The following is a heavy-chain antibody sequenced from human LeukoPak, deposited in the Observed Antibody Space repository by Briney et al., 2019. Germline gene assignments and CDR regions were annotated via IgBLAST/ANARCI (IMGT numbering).Heavy chain of an antibody. CDR2: INPNSGGI. V-gene: IGHV1-2*02. Sequence: ASVKVSCKASGYTFTGYYMHWVRQAPGQGLEWMGWINPNSGGINYAQKFQGRVTMTRDTSISTAYMELSRLRSDDTAVYYCARLYYYDSSGYYSRDYWGQGTLVTVSS. CDR3: ARLYYYDSSGYYSRDY. D-gene: IGHD3-22*01. J-gene: IGHJ4*02. CDR1: GYTFTGYY.